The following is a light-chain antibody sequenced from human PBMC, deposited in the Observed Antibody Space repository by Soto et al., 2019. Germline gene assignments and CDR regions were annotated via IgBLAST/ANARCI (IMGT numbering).Light chain of an antibody. CDR2: WAS. J-gene: IGKJ1*01. V-gene: IGKV4-1*01. CDR3: QQYYTTPRT. CDR1: QSVLYSSNNQSY. Sequence: DIVMPQSPDSLAVSLGERATFNCKSSQSVLYSSNNQSYLAWYQQKPRQPPKLLIYWASTRESGVPDRFSGSGSGTDFTLTISRLLAEDVAVYYCQQYYTTPRTFGQGTKVESK.